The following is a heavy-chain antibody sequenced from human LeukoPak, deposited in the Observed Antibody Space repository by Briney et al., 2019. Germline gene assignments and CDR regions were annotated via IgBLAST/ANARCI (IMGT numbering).Heavy chain of an antibody. CDR1: GGSISSYY. V-gene: IGHV4-4*07. Sequence: SETLSLTCTVSGGSISSYYWNWIRQPAGKGLEWIGRIYSSGNTNHNPSLKSRVSMSVDTSKNQFSLKLSSVTAADTAVYYCARDQGEDSGTYFRYYYYYYLDVWGKGTTVTVSS. CDR2: IYSSGNT. D-gene: IGHD1-26*01. J-gene: IGHJ6*03. CDR3: ARDQGEDSGTYFRYYYYYYLDV.